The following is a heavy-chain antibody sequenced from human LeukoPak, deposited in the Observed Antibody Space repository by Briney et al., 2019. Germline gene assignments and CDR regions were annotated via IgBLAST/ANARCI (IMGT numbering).Heavy chain of an antibody. J-gene: IGHJ4*02. CDR3: AKKLGDPRAFDY. CDR1: GFTFSNYD. CDR2: INGTSGTI. Sequence: GGSLRLSCPASGFTFSNYDMHWVRQAPGKGLEWVSGINGTSGTINYAATVKGRFTISRDNSKNTLYHQMNSLRGHDRAVHYCAKKLGDPRAFDYWGQGTLVTVSS. D-gene: IGHD2-21*02. V-gene: IGHV3-23*01.